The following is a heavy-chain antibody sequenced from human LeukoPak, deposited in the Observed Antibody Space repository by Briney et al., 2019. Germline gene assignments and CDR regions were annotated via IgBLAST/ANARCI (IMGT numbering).Heavy chain of an antibody. CDR1: GFTFSNFG. D-gene: IGHD6-13*01. CDR2: ISDTGSDT. J-gene: IGHJ4*02. V-gene: IGHV3-23*01. Sequence: GGSLRLSCTASGFTFSNFGMAWVRQVPGKGLEWVSSISDTGSDTYYADSVKGRFTVSRDNSKNTLYLQMNSLRAEDTAVFYCAKRVSYSDSAAYFDYWGQGTLVTVSS. CDR3: AKRVSYSDSAAYFDY.